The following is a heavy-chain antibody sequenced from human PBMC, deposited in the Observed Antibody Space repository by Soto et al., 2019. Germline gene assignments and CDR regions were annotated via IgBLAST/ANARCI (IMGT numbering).Heavy chain of an antibody. CDR2: IYYSGST. J-gene: IGHJ5*02. D-gene: IGHD1-26*01. Sequence: PSETLSLTCTVSGRSITSSSYYWGWIRRPPGKGLEWIGSIYYSGSTYYNPSLKSRVTISVDTSKNQFSLKLSSVTAADTAVYYCATQEVGGSYVYTFDPWGQGTLVTVSS. V-gene: IGHV4-39*01. CDR3: ATQEVGGSYVYTFDP. CDR1: GRSITSSSYY.